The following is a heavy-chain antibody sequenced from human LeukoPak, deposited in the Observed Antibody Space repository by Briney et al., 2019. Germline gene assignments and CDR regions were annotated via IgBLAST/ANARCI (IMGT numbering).Heavy chain of an antibody. J-gene: IGHJ1*01. CDR1: GFTFSSKV. Sequence: PGGSLRLSCAVSGFTFSSKVMSWVRQAPGKGLEWVSTISGSDGSTYYPDSVKGRFTISRDNSKNTLYLQMNSLRAEDTAVYYCAKEGWELWGQGTLVTVSS. CDR2: ISGSDGST. V-gene: IGHV3-23*01. D-gene: IGHD1-26*01. CDR3: AKEGWEL.